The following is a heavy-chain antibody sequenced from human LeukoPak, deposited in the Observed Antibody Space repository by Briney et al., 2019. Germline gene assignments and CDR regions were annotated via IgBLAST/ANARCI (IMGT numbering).Heavy chain of an antibody. D-gene: IGHD3-10*02. V-gene: IGHV3-9*01. J-gene: IGHJ4*02. CDR2: INWNSGSI. CDR1: GFKYDDFV. Sequence: GGSLRLSCAASGFKYDDFVMYWVRQAPGKGLEWVSGINWNSGSIDYADSVKGRFTISRDNAKNSVYLQMNSLRAEDTAVYYCARDFSDVRGNIFDSWGQGTLVTVSS. CDR3: ARDFSDVRGNIFDS.